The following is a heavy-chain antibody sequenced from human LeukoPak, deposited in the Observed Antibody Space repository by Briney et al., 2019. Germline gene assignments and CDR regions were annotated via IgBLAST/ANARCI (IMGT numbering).Heavy chain of an antibody. CDR1: GFTFDDYG. Sequence: GWSLRLSCPASGFTFDDYGMSWVRQAPGKGLEWVSGINWYGGSAGYADSVKGRLTISRDNAKNSLYLQMNSLRAEDTALYYCARAGIIVVPAAMRGYYYYMDVWGKGATVTVSS. V-gene: IGHV3-20*04. D-gene: IGHD2-2*01. CDR3: ARAGIIVVPAAMRGYYYYMDV. CDR2: INWYGGSA. J-gene: IGHJ6*03.